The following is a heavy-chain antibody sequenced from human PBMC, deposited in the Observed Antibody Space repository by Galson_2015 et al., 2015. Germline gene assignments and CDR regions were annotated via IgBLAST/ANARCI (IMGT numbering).Heavy chain of an antibody. J-gene: IGHJ3*02. D-gene: IGHD6-13*01. Sequence: QSGAEVKKPGESLKISCKGSGYSFTSYWIGWVRQMPGKGLECMGIIYPGDSDTKYSPSFEGQVTISADKSTSTAYLQWSSLKASDTAMYFCARHVSPAIAAAGTGAFDIRGQGTMVTVSS. V-gene: IGHV5-51*01. CDR1: GYSFTSYW. CDR2: IYPGDSDT. CDR3: ARHVSPAIAAAGTGAFDI.